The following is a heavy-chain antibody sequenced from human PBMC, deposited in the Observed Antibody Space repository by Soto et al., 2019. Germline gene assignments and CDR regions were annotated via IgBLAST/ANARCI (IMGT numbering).Heavy chain of an antibody. CDR3: ARNHIVLVVAATSIGWFDP. CDR2: IYYSGST. Sequence: SETLSLTCTVSGGSISSYYWSWIRQPPGRGLEWIGYIYYSGSTNYNPSLKSRVTISVDTSKNQFSLKLSSVTAADTAVYYCARNHIVLVVAATSIGWFDPWGKGTLVPVSS. D-gene: IGHD2-15*01. J-gene: IGHJ5*02. V-gene: IGHV4-59*08. CDR1: GGSISSYY.